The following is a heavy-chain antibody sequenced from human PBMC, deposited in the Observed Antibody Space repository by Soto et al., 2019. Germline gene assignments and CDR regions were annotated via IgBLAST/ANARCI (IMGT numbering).Heavy chain of an antibody. CDR3: ARVGITGTTGSDY. J-gene: IGHJ4*02. Sequence: GGSLRLSCAASGFTFSSYAMHWVRQVPGKGLEWVAVISYDGSNKYYADSVKGRFTISRDNSKNTLYLQMNSLRAEDTAVYYCARVGITGTTGSDYWGQGTLVTVSS. CDR2: ISYDGSNK. D-gene: IGHD1-7*01. V-gene: IGHV3-30-3*01. CDR1: GFTFSSYA.